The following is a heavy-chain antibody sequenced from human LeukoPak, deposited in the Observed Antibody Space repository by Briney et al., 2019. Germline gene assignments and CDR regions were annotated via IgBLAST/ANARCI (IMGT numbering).Heavy chain of an antibody. CDR1: GYTFTSYD. D-gene: IGHD4-11*01. CDR2: MNPNSGNT. V-gene: IGHV1-8*01. J-gene: IGHJ6*02. CDR3: ARGLYSNYLSYYYYYGMDV. Sequence: ASVKVSCRASGYTFTSYDINWVRQATGQGLEWMGWMNPNSGNTGYAQKFQGRVTMTRNTSISTAYMELSSLRSEDTAVYYRARGLYSNYLSYYYYYGMDVWGQGTTVTVSS.